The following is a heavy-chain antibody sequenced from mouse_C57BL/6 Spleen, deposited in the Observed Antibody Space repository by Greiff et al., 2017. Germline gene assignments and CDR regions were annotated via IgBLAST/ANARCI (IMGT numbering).Heavy chain of an antibody. Sequence: QVQLKESGAELVKPGASVKISCKASGYAFSSYWMNWVKQRPGKGLEWIGQIYPGDGDTNYNGKFKGKATLTADKSSSTAYMQLSSLTSEDSAVYFCARTGTYYGSIYDYAMDYWGQGTSVTVSS. D-gene: IGHD1-1*01. CDR1: GYAFSSYW. V-gene: IGHV1-80*01. J-gene: IGHJ4*01. CDR2: IYPGDGDT. CDR3: ARTGTYYGSIYDYAMDY.